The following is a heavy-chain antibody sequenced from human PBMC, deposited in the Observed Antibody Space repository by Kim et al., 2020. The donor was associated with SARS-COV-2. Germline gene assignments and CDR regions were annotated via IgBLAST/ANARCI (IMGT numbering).Heavy chain of an antibody. CDR2: ISGSGSTM. V-gene: IGHV3-48*03. Sequence: GGSLRLSCAASGFTFSSYEMNWVRQAPGKGLEWVSYISGSGSTMYYADSVKGRFTISRDNAKNSLYLQMNSLRAEDTAVYYCARVQDDSSGYYEGWGQGTLVTVSS. J-gene: IGHJ4*02. D-gene: IGHD3-22*01. CDR1: GFTFSSYE. CDR3: ARVQDDSSGYYEG.